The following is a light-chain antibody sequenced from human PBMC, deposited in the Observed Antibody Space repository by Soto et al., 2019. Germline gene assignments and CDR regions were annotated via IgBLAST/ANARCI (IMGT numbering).Light chain of an antibody. CDR3: HQYGSSPWT. Sequence: EIVLTQSPATLSLSPGEGATLSCRASQSGFSSYLAWFQQRPGQAPRLLIYGASTRATGIPDRFSGSGSGTDFTLTISRLEPEDFPVYYCHQYGSSPWTLGQGTKVEIK. V-gene: IGKV3-20*01. CDR1: QSGFSSY. J-gene: IGKJ1*01. CDR2: GAS.